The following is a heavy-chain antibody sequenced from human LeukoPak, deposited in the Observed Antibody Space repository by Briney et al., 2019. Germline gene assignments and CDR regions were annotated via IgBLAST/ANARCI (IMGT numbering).Heavy chain of an antibody. J-gene: IGHJ4*02. Sequence: GGSLRLSCAASGFTFDDYAMHWVRQAPGKGLEWVSGISWNSGSIGYADSVKGRFTISRDNAKNSLYLQMNSLRAEDTAVYYCARDEGLASGSSDYWGQGTLVTVSS. CDR2: ISWNSGSI. D-gene: IGHD1-26*01. CDR1: GFTFDDYA. CDR3: ARDEGLASGSSDY. V-gene: IGHV3-9*01.